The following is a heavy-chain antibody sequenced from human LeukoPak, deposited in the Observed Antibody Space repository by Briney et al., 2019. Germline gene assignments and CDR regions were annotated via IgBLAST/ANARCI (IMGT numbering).Heavy chain of an antibody. D-gene: IGHD1-26*01. Sequence: GGPLRLSCGASGFSFSNYNMNWVRQAPGKGLEGLSYISGSGKSIYYADSVKGRFTISRDNAKNSLYLQMNSLRDEDTAVYYCVREGDSGSYSSYWGQGTLVTVSS. J-gene: IGHJ4*02. CDR3: VREGDSGSYSSY. CDR1: GFSFSNYN. CDR2: ISGSGKSI. V-gene: IGHV3-48*02.